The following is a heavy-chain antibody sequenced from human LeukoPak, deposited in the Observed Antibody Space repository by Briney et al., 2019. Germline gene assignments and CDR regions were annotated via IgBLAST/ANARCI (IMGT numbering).Heavy chain of an antibody. V-gene: IGHV4-39*01. CDR2: IVYRGIT. D-gene: IGHD1-26*01. CDR1: RCSISTNDYY. J-gene: IGHJ4*02. CDR3: ARGKSRGSHIDC. Sequence: SETLSLTCTVSRCSISTNDYYWGWIRQPPGPGLEWIGVIVYRGITYYNASLKSRATISVDTSTNQLSRRVRSVAAADTAWYYCARGKSRGSHIDCCGQATLLTV.